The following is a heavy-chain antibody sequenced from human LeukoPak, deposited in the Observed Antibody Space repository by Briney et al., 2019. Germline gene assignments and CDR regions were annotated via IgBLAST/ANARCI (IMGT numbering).Heavy chain of an antibody. CDR2: MNPNSGNT. V-gene: IGHV1-8*01. D-gene: IGHD3-10*01. CDR1: GYTFTSYD. CDR3: ARVPYGSGSYYLYYFDY. Sequence: ASVKVSCKASGYTFTSYDINWVRQATGQGLEWMGWMNPNSGNTGYAQKFQGRVTMTRNTSISTAYMELSSLRSEDTAVYYCARVPYGSGSYYLYYFDYWGQGTLVTVSS. J-gene: IGHJ4*02.